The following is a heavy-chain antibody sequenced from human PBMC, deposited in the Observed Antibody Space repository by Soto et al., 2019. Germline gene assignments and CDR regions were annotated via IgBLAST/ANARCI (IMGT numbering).Heavy chain of an antibody. CDR2: ISSSSSTI. CDR3: ARDPTSGWPDFFDL. Sequence: EVQLVESGGGFIQPGGSLRLSCVGSGFPFNTYGMNWVCQAPGKGLEWVSYISSSSSTIYYADSVKGRFTMSRDNAKNSVYLQMNSLRDDDTSVYYCARDPTSGWPDFFDLWGPGTLVTVS. D-gene: IGHD6-19*01. CDR1: GFPFNTYG. J-gene: IGHJ4*02. V-gene: IGHV3-48*02.